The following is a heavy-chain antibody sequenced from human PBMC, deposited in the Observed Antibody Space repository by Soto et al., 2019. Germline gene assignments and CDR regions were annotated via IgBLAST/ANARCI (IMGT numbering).Heavy chain of an antibody. CDR3: ARHNVYGIFDY. CDR1: GGSFSGYY. CDR2: INHSGST. Sequence: PSETLSLTCAVDGGSFSGYYWTWIRQPPGTGLEWIGEINHSGSTNYNPSLKSRVTISVDTSKNQFSLKRTSVPAADTVVYYCARHNVYGIFDYWVQGPLVTVSS. V-gene: IGHV4-34*01. J-gene: IGHJ4*02. D-gene: IGHD3-10*01.